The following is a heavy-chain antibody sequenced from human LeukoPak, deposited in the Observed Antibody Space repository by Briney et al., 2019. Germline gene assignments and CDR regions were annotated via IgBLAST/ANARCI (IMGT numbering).Heavy chain of an antibody. J-gene: IGHJ4*02. CDR2: INPNGGST. CDR1: GYTFTTYY. V-gene: IGHV1-46*01. Sequence: ASVKVSCKASGYTFTTYYIHWVRQAPGQGLEWMGIINPNGGSTTRAQKSQGRVTMTRDTSTSTVYMELRSLRSEDTAVYYCARLPWETSRPPEPDYWGQGTLVTVSS. CDR3: ARLPWETSRPPEPDY. D-gene: IGHD1-14*01.